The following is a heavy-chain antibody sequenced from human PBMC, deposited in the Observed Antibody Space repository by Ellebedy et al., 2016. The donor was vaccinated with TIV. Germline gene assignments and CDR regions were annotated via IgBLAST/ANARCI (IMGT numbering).Heavy chain of an antibody. Sequence: PGGSLRLSCAASGFTFSIYAMSWVRQAPGKGLEWVSLISGSGDSTYYADSVKGRFTISRDNSKHTLYLQMNSLKAEDTAMYYCAKCRMPSKQWLLLGDAYDMWGQGTMVTVSS. D-gene: IGHD6-19*01. CDR2: ISGSGDST. CDR1: GFTFSIYA. CDR3: AKCRMPSKQWLLLGDAYDM. V-gene: IGHV3-23*01. J-gene: IGHJ3*02.